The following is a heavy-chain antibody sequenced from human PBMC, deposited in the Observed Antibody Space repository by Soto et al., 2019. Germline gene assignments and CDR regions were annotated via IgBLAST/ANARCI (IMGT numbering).Heavy chain of an antibody. D-gene: IGHD3-10*01. CDR1: GYTFTSYD. Sequence: ASVKVSCKASGYTFTSYDINWVQQATGQGLEWMGWMNPNSGNTGYAQKFQGRVTMTRNTSISTAYMELSSLRSEDTAVYYCARGQRARLRGVIEYYFDYWGQGTLVTVSS. V-gene: IGHV1-8*01. CDR2: MNPNSGNT. J-gene: IGHJ4*02. CDR3: ARGQRARLRGVIEYYFDY.